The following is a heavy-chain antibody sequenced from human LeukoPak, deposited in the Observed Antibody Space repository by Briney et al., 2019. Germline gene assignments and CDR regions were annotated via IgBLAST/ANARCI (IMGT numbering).Heavy chain of an antibody. Sequence: GGSLRLSCAASGFSFSGYWMNRVRQAPGKGLEWVANIKQDGSEKYYVDSVKGRFTISRDNAKNSLYLQMNSLRAEDTAVYYCASGGYSFFYWGQGTLVTVSS. J-gene: IGHJ4*02. CDR2: IKQDGSEK. D-gene: IGHD5-18*01. CDR1: GFSFSGYW. V-gene: IGHV3-7*03. CDR3: ASGGYSFFY.